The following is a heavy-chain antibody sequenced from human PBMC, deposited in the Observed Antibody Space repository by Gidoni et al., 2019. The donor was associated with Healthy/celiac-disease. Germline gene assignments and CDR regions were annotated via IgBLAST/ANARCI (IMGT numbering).Heavy chain of an antibody. J-gene: IGHJ6*02. CDR2: IKSKTDGGTT. D-gene: IGHD2-15*01. CDR3: TTGAETGYCSGGSCYDTLADYYYGMDV. CDR1: GCTFSNDW. V-gene: IGHV3-15*01. Sequence: EVQLVESGGGLVKPGGSLRLSCAASGCTFSNDWMSWVRQAPGKGMEWVGRIKSKTDGGTTDYAAPVKGRFTISRDDSKNTLYLQMNSLKTEDTAVYYCTTGAETGYCSGGSCYDTLADYYYGMDVWGQGTTVTVSS.